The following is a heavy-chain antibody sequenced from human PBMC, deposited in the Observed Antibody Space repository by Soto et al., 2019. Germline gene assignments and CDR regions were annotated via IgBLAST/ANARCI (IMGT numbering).Heavy chain of an antibody. CDR1: GYSFTSYW. Sequence: GESLKISCKGSGYSFTSYWIGWVRQMPGKGLEWMGIIYPGDSDTRYSPSFQGHVTISADKSISTAYLQWSSLKASDTAMYYCAKSPNSNYYDMDVWGQGTTVTVSS. J-gene: IGHJ6*02. CDR3: AKSPNSNYYDMDV. CDR2: IYPGDSDT. V-gene: IGHV5-51*01.